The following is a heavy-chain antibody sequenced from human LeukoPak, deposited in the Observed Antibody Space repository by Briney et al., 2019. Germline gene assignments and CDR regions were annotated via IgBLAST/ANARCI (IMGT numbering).Heavy chain of an antibody. CDR1: GGSISSGGYS. CDR3: ARDGVWFGIDY. V-gene: IGHV4-30-2*01. J-gene: IGHJ4*02. D-gene: IGHD3-10*01. Sequence: SQTLSLTCAVSGGSISSGGYSWSWIRQPPGKGLEWIGNIYHSGSTYYNPSLKSRVTISVDRSKNQFSLKLSSVTAADTAVYYCARDGVWFGIDYWGQGTLVTVSS. CDR2: IYHSGST.